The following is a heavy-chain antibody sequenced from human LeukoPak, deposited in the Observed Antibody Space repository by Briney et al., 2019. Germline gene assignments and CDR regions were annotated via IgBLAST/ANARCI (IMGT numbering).Heavy chain of an antibody. CDR1: GFTFDDYA. CDR2: ISWNSGSI. J-gene: IGHJ4*02. V-gene: IGHV3-9*01. CDR3: AKDPGYYDSSGYFDY. Sequence: GGPLRLSCAASGFTFDDYAMHWVRQAPGKGLEWVSGISWNSGSIGYADSVKGRFTISRDNAKNSLYLQMNSLRAEDTALYYCAKDPGYYDSSGYFDYWGQGTLVTVSS. D-gene: IGHD3-22*01.